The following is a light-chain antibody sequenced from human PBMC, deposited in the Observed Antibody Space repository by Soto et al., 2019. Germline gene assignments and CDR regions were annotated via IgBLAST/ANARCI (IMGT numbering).Light chain of an antibody. V-gene: IGKV3-15*01. CDR3: QQYNNWPPFT. J-gene: IGKJ5*01. CDR2: GAS. CDR1: QSIRTN. Sequence: EIVMTQSPATLSVSPGERATLSCRASQSIRTNLGWYQQKPGQAPRLLIYGASTRAPGVPARYSGSGSGTEFALTINSLQSEDSAVYFCQQYNNWPPFTVGQGTRLEIK.